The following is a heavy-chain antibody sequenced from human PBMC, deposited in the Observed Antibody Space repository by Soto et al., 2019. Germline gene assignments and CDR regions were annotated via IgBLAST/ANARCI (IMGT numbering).Heavy chain of an antibody. J-gene: IGHJ5*02. D-gene: IGHD3-9*01. CDR1: GFTFSSYS. V-gene: IGHV3-21*01. CDR2: ITSSNYI. Sequence: EVQLVDSGGGLIKPGGSLRLSCAASGFTFSSYSMNWVRQAPGKGLEWVSSITSSNYIYYADSVKGRFTISRDNAKHSLYLQMNSLRVEVTAGYYCGRDPDSIRYVCWFDPWCQGTLVTASS. CDR3: GRDPDSIRYVCWFDP.